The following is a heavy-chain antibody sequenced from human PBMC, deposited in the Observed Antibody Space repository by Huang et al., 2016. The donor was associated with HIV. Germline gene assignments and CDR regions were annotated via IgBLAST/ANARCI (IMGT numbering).Heavy chain of an antibody. Sequence: QLRESGPGLVTPSETLSLTCSASGTSMTSSTCYWGWFRQPPGRGLEWIGSVYFRGNTDYNPYLKSRVTISIDTANKQDSMRRTSVTAADTAVYFCAREVRSVDTDRPDGYYYRGLDVWGQGTTVIVSS. CDR1: GTSMTSSTCY. CDR2: VYFRGNT. CDR3: AREVRSVDTDRPDGYYYRGLDV. V-gene: IGHV4-39*02. J-gene: IGHJ6*02. D-gene: IGHD2-2*03.